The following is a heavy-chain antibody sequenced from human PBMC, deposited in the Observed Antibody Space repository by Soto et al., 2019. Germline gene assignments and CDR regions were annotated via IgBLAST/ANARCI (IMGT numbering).Heavy chain of an antibody. J-gene: IGHJ4*02. V-gene: IGHV3-7*01. D-gene: IGHD6-13*01. Sequence: PGGSLRLSCAASGFTFSSHWMSWVRQAPGKGLEWVAYIKQDGSERYYVDSLKGRFTISRDNAKNSLFLQMNSLRAEDTAVYYSARVGGSWPLDYWGQGTLVTVSS. CDR2: IKQDGSER. CDR3: ARVGGSWPLDY. CDR1: GFTFSSHW.